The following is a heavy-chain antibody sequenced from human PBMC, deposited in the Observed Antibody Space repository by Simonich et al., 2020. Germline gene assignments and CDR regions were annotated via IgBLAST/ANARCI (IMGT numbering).Heavy chain of an antibody. CDR2: NNPNSGGT. D-gene: IGHD6-6*01. J-gene: IGHJ2*01. CDR1: GYTFTGYY. CDR3: ARVEYSSSGYFDL. Sequence: QVQLVQSGAEVKKPGASVKVSCKASGYTFTGYYMHWVRQAPGQGLEGMGWNNPNSGGTNYAQKFQGRVTMNRDTSISTAYMELSRLRSDDTAVYYCARVEYSSSGYFDLWGRGTLVTVSS. V-gene: IGHV1-2*02.